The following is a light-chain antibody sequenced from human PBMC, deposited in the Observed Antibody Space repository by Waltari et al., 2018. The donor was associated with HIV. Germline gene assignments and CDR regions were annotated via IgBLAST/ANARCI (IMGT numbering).Light chain of an antibody. CDR2: SNN. J-gene: IGLJ2*01. CDR1: SPNIGRNT. CDR3: ALWDDSLNGVL. Sequence: QSELSQPPSASGTPGQRVAISCSGSSPNIGRNTVNWDQQLPGTAPKLLIYSNNQRPSGVPDRFSGSKSGTSASLAITGLQSEDEADYYCALWDDSLNGVLFGGGTKLTVL. V-gene: IGLV1-44*01.